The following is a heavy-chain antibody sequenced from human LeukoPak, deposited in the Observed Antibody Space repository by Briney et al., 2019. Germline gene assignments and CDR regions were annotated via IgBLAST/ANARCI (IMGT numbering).Heavy chain of an antibody. Sequence: GSLRLSCAASGFTFSSYAMSWVRQAPGKGLEWIGEINHSGSTNYNPSLKSRVTISVDTSKNQFSLKLSSVTAADTAVYYCARGVVTIFGVVILYYYGMDVWGQGTTVTVSS. J-gene: IGHJ6*02. V-gene: IGHV4-34*01. CDR1: GFTFSSYA. CDR3: ARGVVTIFGVVILYYYGMDV. CDR2: INHSGST. D-gene: IGHD3-3*01.